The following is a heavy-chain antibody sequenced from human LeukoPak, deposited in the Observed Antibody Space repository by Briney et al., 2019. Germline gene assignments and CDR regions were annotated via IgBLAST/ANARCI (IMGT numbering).Heavy chain of an antibody. CDR2: INHRGST. CDR1: GGSFSGYY. Sequence: SETLSLTCAVYGGSFSGYYWSWIRQPPGKGLEWIGEINHRGSTNYNPSLKSRVTISVDTSKNQFSLKLSSVTAADTDVYYCARGVGIRDNYWGQGTLVTVSS. V-gene: IGHV4-34*01. J-gene: IGHJ4*02. CDR3: ARGVGIRDNY. D-gene: IGHD2-21*01.